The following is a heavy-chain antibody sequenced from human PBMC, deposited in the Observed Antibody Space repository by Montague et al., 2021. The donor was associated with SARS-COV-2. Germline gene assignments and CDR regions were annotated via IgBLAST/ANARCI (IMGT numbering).Heavy chain of an antibody. Sequence: SETLSLTCTVSGGSISSHNYFWAWIRQPPGKGLEWIGSVDYSGLTFYNPSLESRVTISVDTSKKQFSLKVNSVTAADTAVYYCAKDGEALAWGTFDIWGQGTMVTVSS. CDR2: VDYSGLT. D-gene: IGHD3-10*01. CDR3: AKDGEALAWGTFDI. CDR1: GGSISSHNYF. J-gene: IGHJ3*02. V-gene: IGHV4-39*07.